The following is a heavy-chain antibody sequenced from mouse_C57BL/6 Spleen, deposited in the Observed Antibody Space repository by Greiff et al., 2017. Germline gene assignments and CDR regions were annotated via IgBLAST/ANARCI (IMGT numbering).Heavy chain of an antibody. CDR1: GYTFTDYE. V-gene: IGHV1-15*01. Sequence: VQLQQSGAELVRPGASVTLSCKASGYTFTDYEMHWVKQTPVHGLEWIGAIDPETGGTAYNQKFKGKAILTADNSSSTAYMELRSLTSEDSAVYYCTRNGYYFDYWGQGTTLTVSS. CDR3: TRNGYYFDY. CDR2: IDPETGGT. J-gene: IGHJ2*01. D-gene: IGHD2-2*01.